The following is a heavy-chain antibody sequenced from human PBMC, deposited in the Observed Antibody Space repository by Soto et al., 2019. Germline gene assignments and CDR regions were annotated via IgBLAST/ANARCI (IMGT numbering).Heavy chain of an antibody. D-gene: IGHD3-22*01. Sequence: SVKVSCKASGGAFSRYTTSWVRQAPGQGLEWMGRIIPILGIANYAQKFQGRVTMTADESTSTAYMELSSLRSDDTAVYYCARDTMTSLIYNCGQGTLVTVSS. CDR1: GGAFSRYT. J-gene: IGHJ4*02. CDR2: IIPILGIA. V-gene: IGHV1-69*04. CDR3: ARDTMTSLIYN.